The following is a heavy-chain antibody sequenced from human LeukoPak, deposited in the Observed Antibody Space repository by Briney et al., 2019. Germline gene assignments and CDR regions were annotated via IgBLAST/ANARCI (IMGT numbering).Heavy chain of an antibody. V-gene: IGHV5-51*01. J-gene: IGHJ4*02. D-gene: IGHD5-18*01. CDR2: IYPGDSDT. CDR1: GYSSTSYW. CDR3: ARQYSYTVFGY. Sequence: GESLKISCKGSGYSSTSYWIGWVRQMPGKGLEWMGIIYPGDSDTRYSPSFQGQFTISADKSISTAYLQWSSLKASDTAMYYCARQYSYTVFGYWGQGTLVTVSS.